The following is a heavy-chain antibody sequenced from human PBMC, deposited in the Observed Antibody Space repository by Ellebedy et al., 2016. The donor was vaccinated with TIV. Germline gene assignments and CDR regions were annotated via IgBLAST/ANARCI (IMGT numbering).Heavy chain of an antibody. CDR1: GFTFSSYW. V-gene: IGHV3-7*01. CDR3: ARTLGSGSCH. CDR2: IKPDGGEK. D-gene: IGHD6-19*01. Sequence: GGSLRLSXATSGFTFSSYWMHWVRQAPGKGLEWVANIKPDGGEKYYEDSVKGRFTISRDNAKNSLYLQMNSLRAEDTAVYYCARTLGSGSCHWGQGTLVTVSS. J-gene: IGHJ4*02.